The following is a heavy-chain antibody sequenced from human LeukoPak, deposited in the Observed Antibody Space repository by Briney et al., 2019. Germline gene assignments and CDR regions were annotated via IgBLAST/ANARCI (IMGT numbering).Heavy chain of an antibody. CDR3: ARAHGVWGSYRFDY. CDR2: IYYSGST. Sequence: SETLSLTCTVSGGSISSSSYYWGWIRQPPGKGLEWIGTIYYSGSTYYNASLKSRVTMSVDTSKNQFSLKLNSVTAADTAVYYCARAHGVWGSYRFDYWGQGTLVTVSS. CDR1: GGSISSSSYY. J-gene: IGHJ4*02. D-gene: IGHD3-16*02. V-gene: IGHV4-39*01.